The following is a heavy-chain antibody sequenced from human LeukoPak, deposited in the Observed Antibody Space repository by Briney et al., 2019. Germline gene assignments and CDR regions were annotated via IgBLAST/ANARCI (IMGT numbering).Heavy chain of an antibody. J-gene: IGHJ4*02. D-gene: IGHD3-16*01. CDR3: ARGGGARLRYPFDY. V-gene: IGHV7-4-1*02. Sequence: ASVKVSCKASGYTFSSYPMIWVRQAPGQGLEWMGWIDTNTGNPSNAQGFTGRFVFSLDTSVSTTFLHINNLKADDTAVYYCARGGGARLRYPFDYWGQGTLVTVSS. CDR2: IDTNTGNP. CDR1: GYTFSSYP.